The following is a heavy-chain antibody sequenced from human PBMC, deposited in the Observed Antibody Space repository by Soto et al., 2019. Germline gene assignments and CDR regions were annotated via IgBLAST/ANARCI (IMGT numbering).Heavy chain of an antibody. CDR1: GFTFTSSA. J-gene: IGHJ6*02. V-gene: IGHV1-58*02. CDR3: AATIIVGATTYYYGMDV. D-gene: IGHD1-26*01. Sequence: ASVKVSCKASGFTFTSSAMQWVRQARGQRLEWIGWIVVGSGNTNYAQKFQERVTITRDMSTSSAYMELSSLRSEDTAVYYCAATIIVGATTYYYGMDVWGQGATVTVSS. CDR2: IVVGSGNT.